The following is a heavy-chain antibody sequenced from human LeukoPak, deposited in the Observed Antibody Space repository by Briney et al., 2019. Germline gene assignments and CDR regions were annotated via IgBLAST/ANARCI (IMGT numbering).Heavy chain of an antibody. CDR3: ARVSYYDYVWGSYRLPDY. Sequence: GASVKVSCKASGYTFTGYYMHWVRQAPGQGLEWMGWINPNSGGTNYAQKFQGRVTMTRDTSISTAYMELSRLRSDDTAVYYCARVSYYDYVWGSYRLPDYWGQGTLVTVSS. J-gene: IGHJ4*02. V-gene: IGHV1-2*02. CDR2: INPNSGGT. CDR1: GYTFTGYY. D-gene: IGHD3-16*02.